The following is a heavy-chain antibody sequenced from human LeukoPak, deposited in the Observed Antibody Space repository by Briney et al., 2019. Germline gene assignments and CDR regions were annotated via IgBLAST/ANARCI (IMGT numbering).Heavy chain of an antibody. CDR1: GFTFTTYA. J-gene: IGHJ4*02. Sequence: GGSLRLSCGASGFTFTTYAMTWVRQAPGKGLEWVSSITGSGGSTYYGDSVKGRFTISRDNSKNTMYLQMNNLREEDTAVYYCTRDPILGAPDYFDYWGQGTLVTVSS. CDR3: TRDPILGAPDYFDY. V-gene: IGHV3-23*01. CDR2: ITGSGGST. D-gene: IGHD1-26*01.